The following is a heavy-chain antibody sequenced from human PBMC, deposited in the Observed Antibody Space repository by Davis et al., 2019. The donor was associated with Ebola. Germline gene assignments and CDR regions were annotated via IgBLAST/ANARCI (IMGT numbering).Heavy chain of an antibody. D-gene: IGHD2-2*01. V-gene: IGHV3-30*03. CDR1: GFSFGNYA. J-gene: IGHJ4*02. CDR3: ARMIGYCASSSCSQPGY. Sequence: GESLKISCAASGFSFGNYAMHWVRQAPGKGLEWVAVTAYDGSNTYYVDSVRGRFTISRDDSQSTLYLQMTSLRPEDTAVYYCARMIGYCASSSCSQPGYWGQGTLVTVSS. CDR2: TAYDGSNT.